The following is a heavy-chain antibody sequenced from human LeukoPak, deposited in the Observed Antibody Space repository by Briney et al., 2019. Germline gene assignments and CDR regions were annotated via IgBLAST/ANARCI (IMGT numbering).Heavy chain of an antibody. J-gene: IGHJ4*02. V-gene: IGHV4-59*01. CDR1: GGSISSYY. Sequence: SETLSLTCTVSGGSISSYYWSWIRQSPGKGLEWIGYIYSSGSTNYNPSLESRVTISVDTSKNQFSLKLSSVTAADTAVYYCARHYYHSSGSYSFDYWGQGTLVTVSS. CDR3: ARHYYHSSGSYSFDY. CDR2: IYSSGST. D-gene: IGHD3-22*01.